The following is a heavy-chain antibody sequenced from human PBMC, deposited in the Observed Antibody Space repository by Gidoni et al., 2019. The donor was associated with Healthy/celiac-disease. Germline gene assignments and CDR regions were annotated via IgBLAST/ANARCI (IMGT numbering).Heavy chain of an antibody. CDR1: GCTFSSYS. D-gene: IGHD6-19*01. Sequence: EVQLVESGGGLVKPGGSLRLSCAASGCTFSSYSMNWVRQAPGKGLAWVSSISSSSSYIYYADSVKGRFTISRDNAKNSLYLQMNSLRAEDTAVYYCARDRAVAGNHYYYYGMDVWGQGTTFTVSS. CDR2: ISSSSSYI. CDR3: ARDRAVAGNHYYYYGMDV. V-gene: IGHV3-21*01. J-gene: IGHJ6*02.